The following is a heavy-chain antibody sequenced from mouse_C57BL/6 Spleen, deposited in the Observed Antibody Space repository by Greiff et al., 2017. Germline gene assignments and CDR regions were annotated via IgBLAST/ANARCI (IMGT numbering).Heavy chain of an antibody. D-gene: IGHD1-1*01. CDR2: IHPNSGST. Sequence: QVQLQQPGAELVKPGASVKLSCKASGYTFTSYWMHWVKQRPGQGLEWIGMIHPNSGSTNYNEKFKSKATLTVDKSSSTAYMQLSSLTSEDSAVYYCARSTVVATGDYAMDYWGQGTSVTVSS. V-gene: IGHV1-64*01. J-gene: IGHJ4*01. CDR3: ARSTVVATGDYAMDY. CDR1: GYTFTSYW.